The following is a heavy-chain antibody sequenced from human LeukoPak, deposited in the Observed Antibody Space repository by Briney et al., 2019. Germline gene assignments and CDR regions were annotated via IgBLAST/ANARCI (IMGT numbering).Heavy chain of an antibody. CDR1: GFTFSNYG. V-gene: IGHV3-48*01. J-gene: IGHJ4*02. CDR2: ISGSSSTM. D-gene: IGHD3-10*01. Sequence: PGGSLRLSCAASGFTFSNYGVSWVRQAPGKGLEWISYISGSSSTMYYADSVTGRFTISRDNAKNSLYLQMNSLRAEDTAVYYCARHGEMLRGVIILGYFDYWGQGTLVTVSS. CDR3: ARHGEMLRGVIILGYFDY.